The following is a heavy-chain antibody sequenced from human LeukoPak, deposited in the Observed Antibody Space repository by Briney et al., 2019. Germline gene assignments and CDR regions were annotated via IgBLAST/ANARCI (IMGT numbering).Heavy chain of an antibody. Sequence: GGSLRLSCATSGFTFSSYWMHWVRQVPGKGLVWVSRVNGDGTSTSYADSVQGRFTISRDNAKNTLYLYMNSLRGDDTAIYFCVRSCSSGSCYGYKDHWGQGTLVTVSS. J-gene: IGHJ4*02. V-gene: IGHV3-74*01. CDR3: VRSCSSGSCYGYKDH. CDR1: GFTFSSYW. CDR2: VNGDGTST. D-gene: IGHD2-2*01.